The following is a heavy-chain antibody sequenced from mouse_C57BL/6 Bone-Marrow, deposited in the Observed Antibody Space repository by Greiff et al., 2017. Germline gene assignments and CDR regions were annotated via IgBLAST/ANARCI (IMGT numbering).Heavy chain of an antibody. V-gene: IGHV5-6*01. CDR2: ISSGGSYT. J-gene: IGHJ4*01. CDR3: ARYDPYYAMDY. CDR1: GFTFSSYG. D-gene: IGHD2-3*01. Sequence: EVQVVESGGDLVKPGGSLKLSCAASGFTFSSYGMSWVRQTPDKRLEWVATISSGGSYTYYPDSVKGRFTISRDNAKNTLYLQLSSLKSEDTAMYYCARYDPYYAMDYWGQGTSVTVSS.